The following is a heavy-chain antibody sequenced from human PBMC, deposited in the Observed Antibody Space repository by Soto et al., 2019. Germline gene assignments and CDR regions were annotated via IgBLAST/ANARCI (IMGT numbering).Heavy chain of an antibody. CDR2: INPSGGST. V-gene: IGHV1-46*01. Sequence: GASVKVSCKASGYTFTSYYMHWVRQAPGQGLEWMGIINPSGGSTSYAQKFQGRVTMTRDTSTSTVYMELSSLRSEDTAVYYCARGGEVAGKDRNWFDPWGQGTLVTVSS. J-gene: IGHJ5*02. CDR3: ARGGEVAGKDRNWFDP. CDR1: GYTFTSYY. D-gene: IGHD6-19*01.